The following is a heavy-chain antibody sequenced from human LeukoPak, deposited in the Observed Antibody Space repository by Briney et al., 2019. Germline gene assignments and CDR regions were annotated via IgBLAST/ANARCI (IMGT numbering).Heavy chain of an antibody. V-gene: IGHV2-5*02. CDR1: GFSLSTSGVG. CDR3: AARLPSSAFDI. Sequence: SGPTLVNPTQTLTLTCTFSGFSLSTSGVGVGWIRQPPGMALEWLALIYWDDDKRYSPPLKSRLTITKDTPKNQVVPTMTNMDPVYTATYYCAARLPSSAFDIWGQGTMVTVSS. J-gene: IGHJ3*02. D-gene: IGHD5-18*01. CDR2: IYWDDDK.